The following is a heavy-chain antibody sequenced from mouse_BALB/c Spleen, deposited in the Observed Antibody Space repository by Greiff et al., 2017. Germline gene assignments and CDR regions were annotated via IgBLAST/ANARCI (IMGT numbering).Heavy chain of an antibody. Sequence: QVQLKESGPGLVQPSQSLSITCTVSGFSLTSYGVHWVRQSPGKGLEWLGVIWSGGSTDYNAAFISRLSISKDNSKSQVFFKMNSLQADDTAIYYCARTLYGNYAYWGQGTLVTVSA. CDR1: GFSLTSYG. J-gene: IGHJ3*01. V-gene: IGHV2-4-1*01. CDR3: ARTLYGNYAY. CDR2: IWSGGST. D-gene: IGHD2-1*01.